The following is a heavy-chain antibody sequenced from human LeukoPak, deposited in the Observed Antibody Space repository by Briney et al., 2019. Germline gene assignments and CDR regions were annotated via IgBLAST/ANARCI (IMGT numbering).Heavy chain of an antibody. D-gene: IGHD3-10*01. J-gene: IGHJ4*02. V-gene: IGHV1-2*02. CDR3: ARGGSGSYYPHYFDY. CDR2: INPTSGGT. CDR1: GHTFTGYY. Sequence: ASVKVSCKASGHTFTGYYVHWVRQAPGQGLEWMGWINPTSGGTKYAQKFQGRVTMTRDTSISTAYMELSRLRSDDTAVYYCARGGSGSYYPHYFDYWGQGTLVTVSS.